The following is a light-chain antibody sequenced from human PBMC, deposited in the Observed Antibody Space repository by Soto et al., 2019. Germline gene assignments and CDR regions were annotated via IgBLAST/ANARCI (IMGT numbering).Light chain of an antibody. CDR2: AAF. CDR3: QQSYSTPYT. J-gene: IGKJ2*01. Sequence: DIQMTQSPSSLSASIGDRVTITCRASQSITTYLNWYQQKPGKAPNLLIHAAFSLQSGVPSRFSGSGSGTDCTLTISSLQPEDFATYYCQQSYSTPYTFGQGTKLEI. V-gene: IGKV1-39*01. CDR1: QSITTY.